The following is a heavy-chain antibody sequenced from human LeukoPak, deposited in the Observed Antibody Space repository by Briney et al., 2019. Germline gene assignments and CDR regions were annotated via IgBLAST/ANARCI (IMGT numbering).Heavy chain of an antibody. Sequence: PGGSLRLSCAASGFTFSDYGMHWVRQAPGKGLEWVSAISGSGGSTYYADSVKGRFTISRDNSKNTLYLQMNSLRAEDAAVYYCARLGELSFGEYFDYWGQGTLVTVSS. V-gene: IGHV3-23*01. D-gene: IGHD3-16*02. J-gene: IGHJ4*02. CDR1: GFTFSDYG. CDR3: ARLGELSFGEYFDY. CDR2: ISGSGGST.